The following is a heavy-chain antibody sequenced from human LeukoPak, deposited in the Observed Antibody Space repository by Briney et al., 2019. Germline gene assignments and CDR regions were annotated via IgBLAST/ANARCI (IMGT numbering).Heavy chain of an antibody. J-gene: IGHJ4*02. D-gene: IGHD4-23*01. Sequence: GGSLRLSCAASGFIFNNYWMSWVRQAPGKGLEWVANIKQDGSEKYYVDSVKGRFTISRDNAKNSLYLQMNSLRAEDTAVYYCARVQVVSDFWGQGTLVTVSS. CDR2: IKQDGSEK. V-gene: IGHV3-7*01. CDR3: ARVQVVSDF. CDR1: GFIFNNYW.